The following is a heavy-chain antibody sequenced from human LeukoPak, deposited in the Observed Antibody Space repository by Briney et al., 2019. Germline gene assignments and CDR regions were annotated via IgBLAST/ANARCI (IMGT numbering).Heavy chain of an antibody. CDR1: GFTFSSYA. V-gene: IGHV3-23*01. Sequence: RGSLRLSCAASGFTFSSYAMSWVRQAPGKGLEWVSGISGSGGNTYYADSVKGRFTISRDNFKNMVYLQMNSLRAEDTAVYYCAKASGVVINWFDPWGQGTLVTVSS. J-gene: IGHJ5*02. CDR2: ISGSGGNT. CDR3: AKASGVVINWFDP. D-gene: IGHD3-22*01.